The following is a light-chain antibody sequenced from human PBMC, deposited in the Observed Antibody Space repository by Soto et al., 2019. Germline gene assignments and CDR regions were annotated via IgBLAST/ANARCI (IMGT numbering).Light chain of an antibody. CDR1: QSVSSN. J-gene: IGKJ4*01. CDR2: DAS. V-gene: IGKV3-15*01. Sequence: EILMTQSPATLSVSPGERATLSYRASQSVSSNLAWYQQKPGQAPRLLIYDASTRTTGVPARFSGSGSGTEFTLTINSLQSEDFAVYYCQQYNNWPPLTFGGGTKVEIK. CDR3: QQYNNWPPLT.